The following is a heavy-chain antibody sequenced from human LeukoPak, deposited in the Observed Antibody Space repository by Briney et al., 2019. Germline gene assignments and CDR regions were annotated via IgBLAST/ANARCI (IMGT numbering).Heavy chain of an antibody. D-gene: IGHD3-3*01. V-gene: IGHV3-53*01. CDR1: GFTVSSNY. CDR3: ARDQLDDYDFWSGYYTRNYYYGMDV. J-gene: IGHJ6*02. Sequence: GGSLRLSCAASGFTVSSNYMSWVRQAPGKGLEWVSVIYSGGSTYYADSVKGRFTISRDNSKNTLYLQMNSLRAEDTAVYYCARDQLDDYDFWSGYYTRNYYYGMDVWGQGTTVTVSS. CDR2: IYSGGST.